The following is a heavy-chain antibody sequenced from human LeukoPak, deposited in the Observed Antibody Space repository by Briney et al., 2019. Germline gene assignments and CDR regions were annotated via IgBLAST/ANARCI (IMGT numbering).Heavy chain of an antibody. D-gene: IGHD3-10*01. V-gene: IGHV3-15*01. CDR3: TNDLPTLGSGEMDY. CDR1: GFTLSNAW. CDR2: IKSKGGGGTT. J-gene: IGHJ4*02. Sequence: PGGSLRLSCAASGFTLSNAWMSWVRQAPGKGLEWVGRIKSKGGGGTTDYAAPVKGRFTISRDDSKNTLYLQTNSLRTEDTAVYYCTNDLPTLGSGEMDYWGQGTLVTVSS.